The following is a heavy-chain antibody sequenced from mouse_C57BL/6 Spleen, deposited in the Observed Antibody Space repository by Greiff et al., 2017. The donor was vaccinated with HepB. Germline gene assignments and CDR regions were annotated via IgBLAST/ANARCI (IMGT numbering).Heavy chain of an antibody. CDR1: GYTFTSYW. D-gene: IGHD2-12*01. Sequence: QVQLQQPGAELVRPGSSVKLSCKASGYTFTSYWMHWVKQRPIQGLEWIGNIDPSDSATHYNQKFKDKATLTVDKSSSTAYMQRSSLTSEYSAVYYCASDSNDGGYAMDYWGQGTSVTVSS. CDR2: IDPSDSAT. CDR3: ASDSNDGGYAMDY. J-gene: IGHJ4*01. V-gene: IGHV1-52*01.